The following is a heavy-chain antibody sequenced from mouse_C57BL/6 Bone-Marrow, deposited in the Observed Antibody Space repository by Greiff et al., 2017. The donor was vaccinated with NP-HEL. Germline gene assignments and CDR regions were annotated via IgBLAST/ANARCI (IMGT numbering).Heavy chain of an antibody. CDR2: LSSGGSYT. CDR1: GFTFSSYG. J-gene: IGHJ3*01. D-gene: IGHD1-1*01. V-gene: IGHV5-6*01. Sequence: EVMLVESWGDLVKPGGSLKLSCAASGFTFSSYGMSWVRQTPDKRLEWVATLSSGGSYTYCPDSVKGRFPISRDNAKNTLYLQMSSLRSEETAVYYCARPLYYPFASWGKGTLVSVSA. CDR3: ARPLYYPFAS.